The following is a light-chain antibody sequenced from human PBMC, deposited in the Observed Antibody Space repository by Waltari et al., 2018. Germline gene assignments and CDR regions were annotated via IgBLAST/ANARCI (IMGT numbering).Light chain of an antibody. V-gene: IGKV1-5*01. CDR3: LQYNSRPDS. CDR2: EAS. Sequence: DIQMTQSPSSLSASVGDTVTITCRASQSINNWLAWYQQKPGKAPKLLIYEASSLYNGVPSRFSGSAFGTEFTLTISRLQPEDFGTYHCLQYNSRPDSFGQGTKVESK. J-gene: IGKJ2*03. CDR1: QSINNW.